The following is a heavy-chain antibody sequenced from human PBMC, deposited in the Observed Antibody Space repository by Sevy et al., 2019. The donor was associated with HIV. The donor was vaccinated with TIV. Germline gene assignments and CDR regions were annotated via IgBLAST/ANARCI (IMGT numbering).Heavy chain of an antibody. CDR1: GYTFTNYG. D-gene: IGHD3-3*01. J-gene: IGHJ5*02. CDR2: ISTYNGNT. V-gene: IGHV1-18*01. Sequence: ASVKVSCKASGYTFTNYGISWVRQAPGQGLEWMGWISTYNGNTHFAQKLQGRVTMTTDTSTSTAYMELRSLRSDDTAVYYCAREGSDFWSGHYSGGAGYNWFDHWGQGTLVTVSS. CDR3: AREGSDFWSGHYSGGAGYNWFDH.